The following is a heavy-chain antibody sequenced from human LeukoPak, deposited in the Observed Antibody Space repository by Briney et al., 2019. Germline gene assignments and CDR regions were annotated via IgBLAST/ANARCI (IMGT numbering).Heavy chain of an antibody. V-gene: IGHV4-59*11. CDR3: ARDLVTVTKGFDI. D-gene: IGHD4-17*01. CDR1: DGSFSSHY. CDR2: ISYIGTT. Sequence: SETLSLASAVSDGSFSSHYWTWIRQHPGKGPELIGYISYIGTTNYNPSLKSRVTLSIDTSKNQFSLKLRSVTAADTAVYYCARDLVTVTKGFDIWGQGTMVSVSS. J-gene: IGHJ3*02.